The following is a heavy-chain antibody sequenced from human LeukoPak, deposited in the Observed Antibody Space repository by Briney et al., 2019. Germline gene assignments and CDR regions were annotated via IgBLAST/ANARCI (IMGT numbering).Heavy chain of an antibody. J-gene: IGHJ5*02. CDR1: GFPFIGIT. D-gene: IGHD6-19*01. Sequence: GGPRGLSCEASGFPFIGITITWVPKAPGRGLGWVSSISSSSYIYYADSVKGRFTISRDNAKNSLYLQMNSLRPEDTAVYYCAKGPGARGRFNWFDPWGQGTLVTVSS. V-gene: IGHV3-69-1*02. CDR2: ISSSSYI. CDR3: AKGPGARGRFNWFDP.